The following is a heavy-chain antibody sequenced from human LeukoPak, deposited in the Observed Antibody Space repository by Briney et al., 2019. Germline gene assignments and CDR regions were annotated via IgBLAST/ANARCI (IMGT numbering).Heavy chain of an antibody. Sequence: ASVKVSCKASGYTFTGYYMHWVRQAPGQGLEWMGWINPNSGGTNYAQKFQGRVTMTRDTSISTAYMELSSLRSDDTAVYYCARVRGGIAVAGTGGWERFDYWGQGALVTVSS. D-gene: IGHD6-13*01. CDR3: ARVRGGIAVAGTGGWERFDY. CDR2: INPNSGGT. J-gene: IGHJ4*02. V-gene: IGHV1-2*02. CDR1: GYTFTGYY.